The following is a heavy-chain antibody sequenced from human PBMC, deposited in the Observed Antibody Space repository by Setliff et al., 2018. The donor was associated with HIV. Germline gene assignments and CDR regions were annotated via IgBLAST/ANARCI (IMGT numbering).Heavy chain of an antibody. J-gene: IGHJ3*02. CDR3: ARDREDDGDYVAFDI. V-gene: IGHV4-61*02. CDR2: IYTSGST. CDR1: GGSISSGSYY. D-gene: IGHD4-17*01. Sequence: PSETLSLTCTVSGGSISSGSYYWSWIRQPAGKGLEWIGRIYTSGSTNYNPSLKSRATISVDTSKNQFSLKLSSVTAADTAVYYCARDREDDGDYVAFDIWGQGTMVTVSS.